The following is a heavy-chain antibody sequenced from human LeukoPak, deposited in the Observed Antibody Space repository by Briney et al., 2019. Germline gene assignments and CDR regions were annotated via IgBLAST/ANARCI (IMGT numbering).Heavy chain of an antibody. D-gene: IGHD2-2*01. CDR2: ISSSGSTI. CDR3: ARIADCSSTSCYGYNWFDP. CDR1: GFTFSSYE. V-gene: IGHV3-48*03. J-gene: IGHJ5*02. Sequence: PGGSLRLSCAASGFTFSSYEMNWVRQAPGKGLEWVSYISSSGSTIYYADSVKGRFTISRDNAKNSLYLQMNSLRAEDTAVYYCARIADCSSTSCYGYNWFDPWGQGTLVTVSS.